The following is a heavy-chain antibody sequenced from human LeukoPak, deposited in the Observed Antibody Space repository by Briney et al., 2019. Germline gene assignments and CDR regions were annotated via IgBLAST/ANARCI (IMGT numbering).Heavy chain of an antibody. CDR3: ARGYCSGGSCYSVENWFDP. V-gene: IGHV1-2*06. J-gene: IGHJ5*02. CDR2: INPNSGGT. CDR1: GYTFTGYY. Sequence: VASVKVSCKAAGYTFTGYYMFWVRQAPGQGLEWMGRINPNSGGTNYAQKFQGRVTMTRDTSISTAYMELGRLRSDDTAVYYCARGYCSGGSCYSVENWFDPWGQGTLVTVSS. D-gene: IGHD2-15*01.